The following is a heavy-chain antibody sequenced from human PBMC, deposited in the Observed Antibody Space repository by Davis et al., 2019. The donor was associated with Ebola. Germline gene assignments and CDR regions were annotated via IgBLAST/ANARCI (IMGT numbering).Heavy chain of an antibody. J-gene: IGHJ5*02. D-gene: IGHD6-19*01. V-gene: IGHV1-18*01. CDR3: AREAVNGWYSWFDP. CDR2: ISAYNGNT. CDR1: GYTFTSYG. Sequence: ASVKVSCKASGYTFTSYGISWVRQAPGQGLEWMGWISAYNGNTNYAQNVQDRVTMTRDTSTSTVYMELSSLRSEDTAVYYCAREAVNGWYSWFDPWGQGTLVTVSS.